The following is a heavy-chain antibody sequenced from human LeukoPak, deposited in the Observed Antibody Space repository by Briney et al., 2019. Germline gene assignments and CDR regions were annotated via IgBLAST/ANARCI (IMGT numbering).Heavy chain of an antibody. Sequence: GGSLRLSCAASGFDLTTYAMTWVRQAPAKGLEWVSSIRIGGGGTYYADSVKGRFTISRDNSKNTLYLQMNSLRAEDTAVYYCAKDPLLYSTYVLPYYFDYWGQGTLVTVSS. CDR3: AKDPLLYSTYVLPYYFDY. D-gene: IGHD4-11*01. CDR2: IRIGGGGT. V-gene: IGHV3-23*01. J-gene: IGHJ4*02. CDR1: GFDLTTYA.